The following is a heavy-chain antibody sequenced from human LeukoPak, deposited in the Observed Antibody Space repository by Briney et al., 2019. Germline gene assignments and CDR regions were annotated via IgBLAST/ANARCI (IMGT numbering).Heavy chain of an antibody. V-gene: IGHV3-49*03. J-gene: IGHJ4*02. CDR3: TREEAYNYASSGYYDY. CDR2: IRSKAFGGTA. D-gene: IGHD3-22*01. CDR1: GFTFGDYP. Sequence: GGSLRLSCTASGFTFGDYPVSWFRHAPGKGLEWVGFIRSKAFGGTAGYAASVEGRFTISRDDSKSIAYLQMNSLKTEDTAVYYCTREEAYNYASSGYYDYWGQGAMVTVCS.